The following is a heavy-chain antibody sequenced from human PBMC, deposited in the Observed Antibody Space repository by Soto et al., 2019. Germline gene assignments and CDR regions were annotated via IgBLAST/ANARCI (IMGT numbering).Heavy chain of an antibody. CDR3: ARDPNLVGYSDDAFDI. CDR2: IWYDGSNK. V-gene: IGHV3-33*01. J-gene: IGHJ3*02. D-gene: IGHD2-15*01. CDR1: GFTFSSYG. Sequence: GGSLRLSCAASGFTFSSYGMHWVRQAPGKGLEWVAVIWYDGSNKYYADSVKGRFTISRDNSKNTLYLQMNSLRAEDTAVYYCARDPNLVGYSDDAFDIWGQGTMVTVSS.